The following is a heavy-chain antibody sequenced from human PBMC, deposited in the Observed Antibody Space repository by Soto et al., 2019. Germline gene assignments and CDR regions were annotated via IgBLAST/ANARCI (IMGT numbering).Heavy chain of an antibody. Sequence: VGSLRLSCAASGFTFSSYSMNWVRQAPGKGLEWVSSISSSSSYIYYADSVKGRFTISRDNAKNSLYLQMNSLRAEDTAVYYRARAMTTVTTLYPTDYYMDVWGKGTTVTVSS. CDR3: ARAMTTVTTLYPTDYYMDV. CDR2: ISSSSSYI. J-gene: IGHJ6*03. CDR1: GFTFSSYS. D-gene: IGHD4-17*01. V-gene: IGHV3-21*01.